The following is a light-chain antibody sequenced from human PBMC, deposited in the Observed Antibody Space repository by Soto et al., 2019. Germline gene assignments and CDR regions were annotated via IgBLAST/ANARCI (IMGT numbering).Light chain of an antibody. CDR2: AAS. Sequence: DIQMTQSPSSVSASVGDRVTITCRASRDISSWLAWYQQKPGKAPKLLIYAASSLQSGVPSRFSGSGSGTDFTLTISSLQSEDFATYYCQQTTNFPLTFGQGTRLEMK. CDR3: QQTTNFPLT. J-gene: IGKJ5*01. V-gene: IGKV1-12*01. CDR1: RDISSW.